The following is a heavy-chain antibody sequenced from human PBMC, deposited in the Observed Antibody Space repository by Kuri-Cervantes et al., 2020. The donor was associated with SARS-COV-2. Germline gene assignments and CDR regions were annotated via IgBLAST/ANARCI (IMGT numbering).Heavy chain of an antibody. J-gene: IGHJ4*02. CDR3: AKTPGYSYGALYFDY. Sequence: GSLRLSCAVYGGSFSGYYWSWIRQPPGKGLEWIGEINHSGGTNYNPSLKSRVTISVDTSKNQFSLKLSSVTAADTAVYYCAKTPGYSYGALYFDYWGQGTLVTVSS. D-gene: IGHD5-18*01. CDR1: GGSFSGYY. CDR2: INHSGGT. V-gene: IGHV4-34*01.